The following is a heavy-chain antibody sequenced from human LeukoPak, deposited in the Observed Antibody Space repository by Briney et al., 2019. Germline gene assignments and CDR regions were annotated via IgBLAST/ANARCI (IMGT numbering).Heavy chain of an antibody. V-gene: IGHV1-24*01. Sequence: ASVKVSCKVSGYTLTELSMHWVRQAPGKGLEWMGGFDPEDGETIYAQKFQGRVTMTEDTSTDTAYMELSSLRSEDTAVYYCARIFSGDYGDHGAFDIWGQGTMVTVSS. CDR3: ARIFSGDYGDHGAFDI. D-gene: IGHD4-17*01. CDR1: GYTLTELS. CDR2: FDPEDGET. J-gene: IGHJ3*02.